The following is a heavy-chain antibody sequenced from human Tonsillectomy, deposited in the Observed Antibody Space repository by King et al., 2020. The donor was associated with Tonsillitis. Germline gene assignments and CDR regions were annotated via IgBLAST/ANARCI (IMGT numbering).Heavy chain of an antibody. Sequence: VQLVESGGGVVQPGRSLRLSCAASGFTFSSYAMHWVRQAPGKGLEWVAVLSYDGSNKYYADSVKGRFTISRDHSKNTLYLQMNSLRAEDTAVYYCARANYYDSSGYRVDYWGQGTLVTVSS. J-gene: IGHJ4*02. CDR3: ARANYYDSSGYRVDY. V-gene: IGHV3-30-3*01. CDR1: GFTFSSYA. CDR2: LSYDGSNK. D-gene: IGHD3-22*01.